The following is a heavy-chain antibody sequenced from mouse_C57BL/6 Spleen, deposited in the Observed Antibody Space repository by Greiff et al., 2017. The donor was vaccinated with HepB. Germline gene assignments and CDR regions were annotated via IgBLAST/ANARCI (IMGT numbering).Heavy chain of an antibody. D-gene: IGHD2-10*01. CDR1: GFTFSSYA. Sequence: EVKLMESGEGLVKPGGSLKLSCAASGFTFSSYAMSWVRQTPEKRLEWVAYISSGGDYIYYADTVKGRFTISRDNARNTLYLQMSSLKSEDTAMYYCTREGAYYYYYAMDYWGQGTSVTVSS. CDR2: ISSGGDYI. V-gene: IGHV5-9-1*02. J-gene: IGHJ4*01. CDR3: TREGAYYYYYAMDY.